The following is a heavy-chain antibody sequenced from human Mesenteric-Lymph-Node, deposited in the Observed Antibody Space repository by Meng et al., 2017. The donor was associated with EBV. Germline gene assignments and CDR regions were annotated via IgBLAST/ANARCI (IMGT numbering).Heavy chain of an antibody. CDR2: IYHSGST. CDR1: GDYITSTNW. D-gene: IGHD3-10*01. V-gene: IGHV4-4*02. Sequence: QVRLQESGPGLVKPSGXLSLTCXVSGDYITSTNWWTWVRQPPGKGLEWIGEIYHSGSTNYNPSLKSRVTISVDTSKNQFSLKLSSVTAADTAVYYCARADPVTSGSGKEFDPWGQGTLVTVSS. J-gene: IGHJ5*02. CDR3: ARADPVTSGSGKEFDP.